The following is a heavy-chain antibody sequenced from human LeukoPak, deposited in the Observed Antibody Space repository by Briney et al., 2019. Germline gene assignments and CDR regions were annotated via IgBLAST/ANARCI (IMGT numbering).Heavy chain of an antibody. CDR2: IYSGGST. J-gene: IGHJ4*02. CDR1: GFTVSSSY. CDR3: ARDLGGYYYDSSGYYDY. D-gene: IGHD3-22*01. Sequence: GGSLRLSCAASGFTVSSSYMSWVRQAPGKGLEWVSLIYSGGSTYYADSVKGRFTISRDNSKNTLYLQMNSLRAEDTAVYYCARDLGGYYYDSSGYYDYWGQGTLVTVSS. V-gene: IGHV3-66*01.